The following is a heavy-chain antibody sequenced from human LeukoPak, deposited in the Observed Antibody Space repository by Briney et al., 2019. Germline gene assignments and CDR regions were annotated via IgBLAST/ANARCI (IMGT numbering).Heavy chain of an antibody. J-gene: IGHJ4*02. CDR2: INPNSGGT. Sequence: ASVKVSCKASGYTFTGYYMHWVRQAPGQGLEWMGWINPNSGGTNYAQKFQGRVTMTRDTSISTAYMELSRLRSDDTAVYYCARDRRSMVRGVRPLGYWGQGTLVTVSS. CDR1: GYTFTGYY. V-gene: IGHV1-2*02. CDR3: ARDRRSMVRGVRPLGY. D-gene: IGHD3-10*01.